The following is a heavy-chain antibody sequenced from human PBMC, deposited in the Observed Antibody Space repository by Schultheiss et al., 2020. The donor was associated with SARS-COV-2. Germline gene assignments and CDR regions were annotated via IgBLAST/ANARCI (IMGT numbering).Heavy chain of an antibody. V-gene: IGHV3-30*01. Sequence: GGSLRLSCAASGFTFSSYAMHWVRQAPGKGLEWVAVISYDGSNKYYADSVKGRFTISRDNSKNTLYLQMNSLRAEDTAVYYCAKDILRLRFLAMDVWGKGTTVTVSS. J-gene: IGHJ6*03. CDR2: ISYDGSNK. D-gene: IGHD3-3*01. CDR1: GFTFSSYA. CDR3: AKDILRLRFLAMDV.